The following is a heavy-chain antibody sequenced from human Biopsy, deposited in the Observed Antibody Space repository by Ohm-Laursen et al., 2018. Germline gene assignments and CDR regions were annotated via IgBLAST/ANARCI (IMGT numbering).Heavy chain of an antibody. J-gene: IGHJ6*02. Sequence: ASVKVSCKASGYTFAGYYLHWVRQAPGHGLEWMGWINPNSGNANYAQGFQGRLTVTRDTSISTAYMELTSLTFDDTAIYYCARVPAYPSIDGYYGLDLWGQGTTVTVSS. D-gene: IGHD3-9*01. V-gene: IGHV1-2*02. CDR3: ARVPAYPSIDGYYGLDL. CDR2: INPNSGNA. CDR1: GYTFAGYY.